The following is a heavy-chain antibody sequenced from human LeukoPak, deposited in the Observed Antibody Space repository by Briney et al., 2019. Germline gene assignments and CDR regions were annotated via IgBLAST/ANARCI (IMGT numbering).Heavy chain of an antibody. V-gene: IGHV3-21*01. CDR1: GFTFSSYG. Sequence: PGRSLRLSCAASGFTFSSYGMHWVRQAPGRGLEWVSSISSSSSYIYYADSVKGRFTISRDNAKNSLYLQMNSLRAEDTAVYYYARDPRGYCSSTSCYTDAFDIWGQGTMVTVSS. D-gene: IGHD2-2*02. J-gene: IGHJ3*02. CDR3: ARDPRGYCSSTSCYTDAFDI. CDR2: ISSSSSYI.